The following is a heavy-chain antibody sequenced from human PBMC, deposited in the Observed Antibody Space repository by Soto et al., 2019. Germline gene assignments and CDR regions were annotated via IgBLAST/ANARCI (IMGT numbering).Heavy chain of an antibody. Sequence: QVQLVQSGAEVKKPGSSVKVSCKASGGTFSSYAISWVRQAPGQGLEWMGGIIPIFGTANYAQKFQGRVTITADESTSTAYMELSSLRSEDTALYYCARDPTPRAGDYYYYGMDVWGQGTTVTVSS. CDR3: ARDPTPRAGDYYYYGMDV. V-gene: IGHV1-69*12. CDR1: GGTFSSYA. CDR2: IIPIFGTA. J-gene: IGHJ6*02. D-gene: IGHD6-13*01.